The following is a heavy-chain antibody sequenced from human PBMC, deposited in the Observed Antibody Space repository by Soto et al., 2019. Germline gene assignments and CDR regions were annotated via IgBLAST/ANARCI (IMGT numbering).Heavy chain of an antibody. CDR2: IYWDDDK. CDR3: ARHSTAAGLDY. V-gene: IGHV2-5*02. J-gene: IGHJ4*02. D-gene: IGHD4-17*01. Sequence: QITLKESGPTLVKPTQTLTLTCTFSGFSLSTSGVGVGWVRQPPGKALEWLAVIYWDDDKRYSPSLKSRLTITKDPSKNQVVLTMTDMDPVDTATYYCARHSTAAGLDYWGQGTLVTVSS. CDR1: GFSLSTSGVG.